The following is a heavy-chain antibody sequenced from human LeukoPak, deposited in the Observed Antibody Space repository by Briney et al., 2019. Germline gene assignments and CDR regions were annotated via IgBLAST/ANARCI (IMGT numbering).Heavy chain of an antibody. Sequence: ASVKVFCKASGYTFTSYGISWVRQAPGQGLEGMGWISAYNANTNYAQKLQGRVTMTTDTSTSTPYMELRSLRSDDTAVYYCARDGYYYDSSGYFPPDYGGQGTLVTVSS. CDR2: ISAYNANT. J-gene: IGHJ4*02. V-gene: IGHV1-18*01. CDR3: ARDGYYYDSSGYFPPDY. CDR1: GYTFTSYG. D-gene: IGHD3-22*01.